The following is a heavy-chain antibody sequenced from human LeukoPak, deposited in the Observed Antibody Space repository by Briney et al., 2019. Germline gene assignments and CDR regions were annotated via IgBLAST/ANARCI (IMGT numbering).Heavy chain of an antibody. J-gene: IGHJ3*01. Sequence: ASMKVSCKASGYTFTAHYIHWIRQAPGQGLEWMGWMNPNSGDTNYAEKFQGRVTLTRDKTARTAYMELTTLKSDDTAVYHCARVRVGYCSSTSCYSAGFDFWGQGTMVTVSS. V-gene: IGHV1-2*02. D-gene: IGHD2-2*01. CDR3: ARVRVGYCSSTSCYSAGFDF. CDR1: GYTFTAHY. CDR2: MNPNSGDT.